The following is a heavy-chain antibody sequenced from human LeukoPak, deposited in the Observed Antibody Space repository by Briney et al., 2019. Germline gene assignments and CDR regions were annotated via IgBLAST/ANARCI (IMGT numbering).Heavy chain of an antibody. CDR3: ARAFNGYYFDF. Sequence: ASLKVSCKASGYTSIGHYIHWVRQTPGQGLEWMGWINPSSGGANYAQKSQGRVTMTSGTTTSTAFMELSSLRSDDTAVYYCARAFNGYYFDFWGQGTQVTVSS. V-gene: IGHV1-2*02. J-gene: IGHJ4*02. CDR2: INPSSGGA. CDR1: GYTSIGHY.